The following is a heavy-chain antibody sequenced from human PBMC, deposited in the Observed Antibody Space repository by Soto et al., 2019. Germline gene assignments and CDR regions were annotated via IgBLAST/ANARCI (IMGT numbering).Heavy chain of an antibody. D-gene: IGHD5-18*01. J-gene: IGHJ4*02. V-gene: IGHV4-39*01. CDR3: ASRYSYGIYYFDY. CDR1: GGSISSSSYY. CDR2: IYYSGST. Sequence: SETLSLTCTVSGGSISSSSYYWGWIRQPPGKGLEWIGSIYYSGSTYYNPSLKSRVTISVDTSKNQFSLKLSSVTAADTAVYYCASRYSYGIYYFDYWGQGTLVTVSS.